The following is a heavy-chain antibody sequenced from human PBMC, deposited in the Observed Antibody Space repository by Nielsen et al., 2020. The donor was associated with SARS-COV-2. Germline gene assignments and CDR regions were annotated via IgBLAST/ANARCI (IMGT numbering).Heavy chain of an antibody. J-gene: IGHJ6*02. CDR3: ARDPTVVTPSGGMDV. Sequence: SETLSLTCTVSGGSISSGDYYWSWIRQPPGKGLEWIGYIYYSGSTYYNPSLKSRVTISVDTSKNQFSLKLSSVTAADTAVYYCARDPTVVTPSGGMDVWGQGTTVTVSS. V-gene: IGHV4-30-4*01. D-gene: IGHD4-23*01. CDR2: IYYSGST. CDR1: GGSISSGDYY.